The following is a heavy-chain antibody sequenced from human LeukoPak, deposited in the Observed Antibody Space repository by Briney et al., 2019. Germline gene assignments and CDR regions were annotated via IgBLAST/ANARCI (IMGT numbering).Heavy chain of an antibody. CDR2: ISYTGSN. J-gene: IGHJ3*02. Sequence: SETLSLTCIVSDAPFSRHYWTWIRQPPGKGLEWIGYISYTGSNNYNPSLKSRVTISVDTSKNQFSLKLSSVTAADTAVYYCARDPTTVTAGFDIWGQGTMVTVSS. CDR1: DAPFSRHY. D-gene: IGHD4-17*01. CDR3: ARDPTTVTAGFDI. V-gene: IGHV4-59*11.